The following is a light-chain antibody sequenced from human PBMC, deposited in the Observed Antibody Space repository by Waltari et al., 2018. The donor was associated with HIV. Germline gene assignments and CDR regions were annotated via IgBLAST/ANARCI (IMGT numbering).Light chain of an antibody. CDR2: NAS. Sequence: SYVLTQPPSVSVAPGQTARITRGGNHIGRTRLHWYQQKAGQAPVLVVYNASDRPSGIPERFSGSNSGNTATLTISRVEAGDEADYYCHVWDRSSDHHVFGTGTKVTVL. CDR3: HVWDRSSDHHV. J-gene: IGLJ1*01. CDR1: HIGRTR. V-gene: IGLV3-21*02.